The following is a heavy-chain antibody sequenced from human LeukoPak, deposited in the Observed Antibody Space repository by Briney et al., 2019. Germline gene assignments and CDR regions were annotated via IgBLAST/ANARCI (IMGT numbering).Heavy chain of an antibody. V-gene: IGHV3-48*02. CDR3: ARYYYDSSAQGSYYYGMDV. J-gene: IGHJ6*02. D-gene: IGHD3-22*01. CDR2: ISLSSSTI. CDR1: GFTLSGYS. Sequence: GGSLRLSCAASGFTLSGYSMNWVRQAPGRGLEWVSYISLSSSTIYYADSVKGRFTISRDNAKNSLYLQMNSLRDEDTAVYYCARYYYDSSAQGSYYYGMDVWGQGTTVTVSS.